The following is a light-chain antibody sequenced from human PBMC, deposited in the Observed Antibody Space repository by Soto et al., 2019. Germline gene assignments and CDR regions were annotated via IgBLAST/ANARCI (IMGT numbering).Light chain of an antibody. CDR3: SSYTSGSTLSYV. CDR2: EVS. V-gene: IGLV2-14*01. J-gene: IGLJ1*01. Sequence: QSALTQPASVSGSPGQSITISCTGTSSDVGGYNYVSWYQQHPGKAPKLMIYEVSNRPSGVSNRFSGSKSGNTASLTISGLQAEDEADYYCSSYTSGSTLSYVFGTGTKVTVL. CDR1: SSDVGGYNY.